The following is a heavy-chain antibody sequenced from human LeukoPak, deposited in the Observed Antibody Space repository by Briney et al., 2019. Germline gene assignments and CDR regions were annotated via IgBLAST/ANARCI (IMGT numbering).Heavy chain of an antibody. CDR1: GFTFSTYG. D-gene: IGHD6-13*01. CDR3: ARCSSSWYSIDY. J-gene: IGHJ4*02. Sequence: PGKSLRLSCAASGFTFSTYGMHWVRQAPGKGLEWVAVIWYDGSDKYYADSVKGRFTISRDKSKNTLYLQMNSLRAEDTAVYYCARCSSSWYSIDYWGQGTLVTVSS. V-gene: IGHV3-33*01. CDR2: IWYDGSDK.